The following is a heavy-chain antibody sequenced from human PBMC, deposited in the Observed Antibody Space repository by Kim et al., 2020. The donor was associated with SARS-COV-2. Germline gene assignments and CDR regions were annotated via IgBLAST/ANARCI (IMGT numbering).Heavy chain of an antibody. CDR2: INHSGST. V-gene: IGHV4-34*01. CDR1: GGSFSGYY. Sequence: SETLSLTCAVYGGSFSGYYWSWIRQPPGKGLEWIGEINHSGSTNYNPSLKSRVTISVDTSKNQFSLKLSSVTAADTAVYYCARGYCSGGSCLTYYYYYG. J-gene: IGHJ6*01. D-gene: IGHD2-15*01. CDR3: ARGYCSGGSCLTYYYYYG.